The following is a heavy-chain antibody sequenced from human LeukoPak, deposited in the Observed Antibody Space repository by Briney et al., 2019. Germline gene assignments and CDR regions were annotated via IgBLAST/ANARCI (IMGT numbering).Heavy chain of an antibody. CDR1: GFTFSSYG. V-gene: IGHV3-33*08. J-gene: IGHJ4*02. CDR2: IWYDGSNK. Sequence: PGGSLRLSCAASGFTFSSYGMHWVRQAPGKGLEWVAVIWYDGSNKYYADSVKGRFTISRDNSKNTLYLQMNSLRAEDTAVYYCARELFGYCSSTSCPGDYWGQGTLVTVSS. D-gene: IGHD2-2*01. CDR3: ARELFGYCSSTSCPGDY.